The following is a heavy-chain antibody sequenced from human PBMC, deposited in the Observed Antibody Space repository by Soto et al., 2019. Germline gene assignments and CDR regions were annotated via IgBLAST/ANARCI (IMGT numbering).Heavy chain of an antibody. CDR3: ARSVSRSPASFDY. CDR1: GDSISSSSYY. V-gene: IGHV4-39*01. CDR2: IYYSGST. J-gene: IGHJ4*02. D-gene: IGHD1-26*01. Sequence: QLQLQESGPGLVKPSETLSLTCTVSGDSISSSSYYWGWIRQPPGKRLEWIGSIYYSGSTYYNPSLKSRITIAVDTSNDQFSLNLCSLTAADTAVYYCARSVSRSPASFDYWGQGTLVTVSS.